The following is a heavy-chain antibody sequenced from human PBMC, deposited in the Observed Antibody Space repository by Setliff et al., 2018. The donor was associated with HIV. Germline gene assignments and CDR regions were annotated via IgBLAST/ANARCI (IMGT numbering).Heavy chain of an antibody. D-gene: IGHD5-18*01. Sequence: PSETLSLTCTVSGGSFSTYYWSWIRQPPGKGLEWIGYIFYSGSTNYNPYLKSRVTRSVDSSKNQFSLNLTSVTPADTAVYYCARSNSIKGYSYGPDAFDIWGQGTMVTVSS. CDR1: GGSFSTYY. CDR2: IFYSGST. CDR3: ARSNSIKGYSYGPDAFDI. J-gene: IGHJ3*02. V-gene: IGHV4-59*01.